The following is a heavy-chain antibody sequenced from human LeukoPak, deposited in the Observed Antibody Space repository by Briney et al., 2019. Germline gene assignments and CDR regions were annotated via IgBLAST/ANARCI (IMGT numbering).Heavy chain of an antibody. Sequence: GGSLRLSCAASGFTFSSYEMNWVRQAPGKGLEWVSSITSSRTYIYYADSVKGRFTISRDNAKNALYLQMNSLRAEDTAVYYCARDESRGNLVTAPDYWGQGTLVTVSS. V-gene: IGHV3-21*01. CDR2: ITSSRTYI. CDR1: GFTFSSYE. J-gene: IGHJ4*02. D-gene: IGHD2-21*02. CDR3: ARDESRGNLVTAPDY.